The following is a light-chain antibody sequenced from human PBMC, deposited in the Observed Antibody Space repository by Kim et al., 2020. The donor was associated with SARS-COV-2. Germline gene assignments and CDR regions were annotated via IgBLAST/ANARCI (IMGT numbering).Light chain of an antibody. J-gene: IGKJ2*01. CDR2: AAS. CDR1: QSISSY. CDR3: QQSYSTPRT. Sequence: DTQMTQSPSSLSASVGDRVTITCRASQSISSYLNWYQQKPGKAPKLLIYAASSLQSGVPSRFSGSGSGTDFTLTISSLQPEDFATYYCQQSYSTPRTFGQGTKLEF. V-gene: IGKV1-39*01.